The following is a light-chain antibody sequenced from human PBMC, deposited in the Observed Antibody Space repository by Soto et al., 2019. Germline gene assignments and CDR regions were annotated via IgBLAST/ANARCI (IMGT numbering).Light chain of an antibody. CDR1: RGIGTS. CDR3: QQSYYTPFT. J-gene: IGKJ2*01. CDR2: SAS. V-gene: IGKV1-39*01. Sequence: DIHITRCPSSLAPSVGDRVTITCRASRGIGTSLNWYQQKPGKAPNLLIYSASSLQSGVPSRFNGSGYGPYFTLTISSPQPEDCATYYCQQSYYTPFTFGQGTKVDIK.